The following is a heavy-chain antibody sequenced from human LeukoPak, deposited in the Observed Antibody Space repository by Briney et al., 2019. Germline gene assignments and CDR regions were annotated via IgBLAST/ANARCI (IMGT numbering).Heavy chain of an antibody. D-gene: IGHD1-1*01. Sequence: SVKVSCKASGGTFSSYAISWVRQAPGQGLEWMGGIIPIFGTANYAQKFQGRVTITADESTSTAYMELSSLRSEDTAVYYCAGEGSGTTGSDAFDIWGQGTMVTVSS. CDR3: AGEGSGTTGSDAFDI. J-gene: IGHJ3*02. V-gene: IGHV1-69*13. CDR2: IIPIFGTA. CDR1: GGTFSSYA.